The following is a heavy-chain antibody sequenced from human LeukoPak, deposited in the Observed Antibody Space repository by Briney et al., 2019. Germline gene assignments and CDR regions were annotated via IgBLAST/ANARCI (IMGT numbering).Heavy chain of an antibody. D-gene: IGHD3-10*01. Sequence: GGSLRLSCAASGFTFSGSAMHWVRQASGKGLEWVGRIRSKANSYATAYAASVKGRFTISRDDSKNTAYLQMNSLKTEDTAVYYCTKPALGSGLIYWGQGTLVTVSS. V-gene: IGHV3-73*01. CDR2: IRSKANSYAT. CDR1: GFTFSGSA. J-gene: IGHJ4*02. CDR3: TKPALGSGLIY.